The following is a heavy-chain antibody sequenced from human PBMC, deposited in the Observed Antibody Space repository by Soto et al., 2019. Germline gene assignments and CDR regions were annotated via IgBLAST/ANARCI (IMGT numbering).Heavy chain of an antibody. D-gene: IGHD5-18*01. V-gene: IGHV1-8*01. Sequence: GASVKVSCKASGYTFTSFDINWVRQATGQGLEWMGWMNPNSGNTGYAQKFQGRVTMTRNTSISTAYMELSSLRSEDTAVYYCARGETAMVQKGCYYYYYYMDVWGKGTTVTVSS. CDR2: MNPNSGNT. CDR1: GYTFTSFD. J-gene: IGHJ6*03. CDR3: ARGETAMVQKGCYYYYYYMDV.